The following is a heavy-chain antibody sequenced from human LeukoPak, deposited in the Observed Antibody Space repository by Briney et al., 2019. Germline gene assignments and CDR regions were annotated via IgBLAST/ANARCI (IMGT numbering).Heavy chain of an antibody. CDR1: GYTFTGYY. CDR2: INPNSGGT. CDR3: ARTRTVTTTLIGY. Sequence: ASVKASCKASGYTFTGYYMHWVRQAPGQGLEWMGWINPNSGGTNYAQKFQGRVTMTRDTSISTAYMELSRLRSDDTAVYYCARTRTVTTTLIGYWGQGTLVTVSS. J-gene: IGHJ4*02. V-gene: IGHV1-2*02. D-gene: IGHD4-11*01.